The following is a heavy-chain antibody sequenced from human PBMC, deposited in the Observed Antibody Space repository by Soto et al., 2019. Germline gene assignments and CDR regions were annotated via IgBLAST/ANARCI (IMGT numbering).Heavy chain of an antibody. Sequence: ASETLSLTCTFSVGSIISGDYYWSWIRQPPGKGLEWIGYIYYSGSTYYNPSLKSRVTISVDTSKNQFSLKLSSVTAADTAVYYCARDRYCSSTSCPTPSYYYYGMDVWGQGTTVTVSS. J-gene: IGHJ6*02. CDR3: ARDRYCSSTSCPTPSYYYYGMDV. CDR1: VGSIISGDYY. V-gene: IGHV4-30-4*01. CDR2: IYYSGST. D-gene: IGHD2-2*01.